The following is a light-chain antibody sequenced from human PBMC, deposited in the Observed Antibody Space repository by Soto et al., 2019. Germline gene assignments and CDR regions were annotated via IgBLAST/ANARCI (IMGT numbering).Light chain of an antibody. J-gene: IGLJ2*01. Sequence: QSALTQPASVSGSPGQSITMSCTGASSDIGVYAYVSWYQHDPGEAPKLLIYDVTHRPSGVSNRFTASKSGNTASLTISGLQAEDEADDYCSSYTSRNTVVFGGGTKLTVL. CDR3: SSYTSRNTVV. V-gene: IGLV2-14*01. CDR2: DVT. CDR1: SSDIGVYAY.